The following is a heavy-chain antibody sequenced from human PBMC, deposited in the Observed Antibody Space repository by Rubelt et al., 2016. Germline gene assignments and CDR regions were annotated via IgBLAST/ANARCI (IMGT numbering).Heavy chain of an antibody. Sequence: EWIGEINHSGSTNYNPSLKSRVTISVDTSKNQFSLKLSSVTAADTAVYYCARLGVVAGIDYWGQGTLVTVSS. V-gene: IGHV4-34*01. D-gene: IGHD6-19*01. J-gene: IGHJ4*02. CDR3: ARLGVVAGIDY. CDR2: INHSGST.